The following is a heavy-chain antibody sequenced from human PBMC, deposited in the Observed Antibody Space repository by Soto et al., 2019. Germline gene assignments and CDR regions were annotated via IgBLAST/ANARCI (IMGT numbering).Heavy chain of an antibody. D-gene: IGHD6-13*01. CDR1: GFSVSTSH. Sequence: PGGSLRLSCAAAGFSVSTSHISWVRQAPGKGLEWVSAISGSGGSTYYADSVKGRFTISRDNSKNTLYLQMNSLRAEDTAVYYCAKPSSSWGNAFDYWGQGTLVTVSS. V-gene: IGHV3-23*01. CDR3: AKPSSSWGNAFDY. J-gene: IGHJ4*02. CDR2: ISGSGGST.